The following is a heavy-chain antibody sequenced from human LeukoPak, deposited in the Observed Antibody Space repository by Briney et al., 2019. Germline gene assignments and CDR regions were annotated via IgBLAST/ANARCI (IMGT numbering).Heavy chain of an antibody. CDR1: GGSISSYY. V-gene: IGHV4-59*01. J-gene: IGHJ4*02. CDR2: IYYSGST. Sequence: SETLSLTCTVSGGSISSYYWSWIRQPPGKGLEWIGYIYYSGSTNYNPSLKSRVTISVDTSKNQFSLKLSSVTAADTAVYYCARSYGWFSMFYWGQGTLVTVSS. D-gene: IGHD6-19*01. CDR3: ARSYGWFSMFY.